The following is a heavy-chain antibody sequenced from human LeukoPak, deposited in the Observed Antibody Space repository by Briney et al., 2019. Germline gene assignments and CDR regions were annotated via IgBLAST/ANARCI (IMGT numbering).Heavy chain of an antibody. V-gene: IGHV3-21*01. CDR1: GFTFSSYS. Sequence: GGSLRLSCATSGFTFSSYSMNWVRQAPGKGLEWVSSISSSSYIYCADSVKGRFTISRDNAKNSLYLQMNSLRAEDTAVYYCARDSFGSQGDYWGQGTLVTVSS. J-gene: IGHJ4*02. CDR2: ISSSSYI. CDR3: ARDSFGSQGDY. D-gene: IGHD1-26*01.